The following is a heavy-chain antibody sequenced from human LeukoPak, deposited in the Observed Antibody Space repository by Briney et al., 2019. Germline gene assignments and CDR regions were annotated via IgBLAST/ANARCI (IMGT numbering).Heavy chain of an antibody. CDR3: TTEAQTTLIVL. CDR2: IKSKTEGGTT. V-gene: IGHV3-15*01. CDR1: GLTFSKAW. J-gene: IGHJ4*02. Sequence: PGGALRLSCAASGLTFSKAWMSWVRQAAGKGLEWVGRIKSKTEGGTTDYAAPVKARCTIYRDHSKNTLDLRMNSLKTENTVGEYCTTEAQTTLIVLWGQGTLVTVSS. D-gene: IGHD3-22*01.